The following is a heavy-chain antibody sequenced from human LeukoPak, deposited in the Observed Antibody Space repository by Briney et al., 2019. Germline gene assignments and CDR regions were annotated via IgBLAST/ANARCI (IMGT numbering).Heavy chain of an antibody. CDR3: AKGGDDFWSGYLGGLDY. D-gene: IGHD3-3*01. V-gene: IGHV3-23*01. CDR2: ISGSGNSP. Sequence: GGSLRLSCAASGFTFSTHAMTWVRQAPGKGLEWVSAISGSGNSPYYADSVKGRFTISRDNSKNTLYLQMNSLRAEDTAVYYCAKGGDDFWSGYLGGLDYWGQGTLVIVSS. J-gene: IGHJ4*02. CDR1: GFTFSTHA.